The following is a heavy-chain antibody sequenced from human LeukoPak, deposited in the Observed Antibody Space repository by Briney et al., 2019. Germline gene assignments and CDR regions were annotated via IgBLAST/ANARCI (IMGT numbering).Heavy chain of an antibody. CDR2: IYYSGST. CDR3: AREGFYSSPRV. J-gene: IGHJ1*01. CDR1: GGSISSYY. Sequence: SETLSLTCTVSGGSISSYYWSWIRQPPGKGLEWIGYIYYSGSTNYNPSLKSRVTISVDTSKNQFSLELSSVTAADTAVYYCAREGFYSSPRVWGQGTLVTVSS. D-gene: IGHD6-19*01. V-gene: IGHV4-59*01.